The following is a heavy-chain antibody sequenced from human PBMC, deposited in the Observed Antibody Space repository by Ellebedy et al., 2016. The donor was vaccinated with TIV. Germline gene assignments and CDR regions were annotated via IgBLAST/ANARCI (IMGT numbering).Heavy chain of an antibody. CDR3: ARDNFGGEMATILDY. V-gene: IGHV3-7*04. Sequence: GGSLRLXXAASGFTFSDYWMSWVRQAPGKGLEWVANIKPDGSEKYYVDSVKGRFTISRDNAKNSLYLQMNSLRAEDTAVYYCARDNFGGEMATILDYWGQGNLVTVSS. J-gene: IGHJ4*02. CDR2: IKPDGSEK. D-gene: IGHD5-24*01. CDR1: GFTFSDYW.